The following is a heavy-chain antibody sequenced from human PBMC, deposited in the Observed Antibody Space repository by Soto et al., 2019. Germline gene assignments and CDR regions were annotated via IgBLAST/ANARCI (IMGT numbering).Heavy chain of an antibody. CDR1: AYNFSSYG. V-gene: IGHV1-18*01. Sequence: ASVKVSCKASAYNFSSYGITWVRQAPGQGLEWMGWTSAYNGKTNYAQKLQGRVTMTTDTSTSTAYMELRSLRSDDTAVYYCARGGSNYYYYGMDVWGQGTTVTVSS. CDR3: ARGGSNYYYYGMDV. CDR2: TSAYNGKT. J-gene: IGHJ6*02.